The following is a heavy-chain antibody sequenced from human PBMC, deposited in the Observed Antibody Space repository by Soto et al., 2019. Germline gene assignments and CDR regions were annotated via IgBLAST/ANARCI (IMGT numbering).Heavy chain of an antibody. CDR3: SRDLLDLLWFGESYDYYGMDV. V-gene: IGHV4-38-2*02. J-gene: IGHJ6*02. CDR2: IYHSGST. Sequence: SETLSLTCAVSGYSISCGYYWGWIRQPPGKVLEWIGSIYHSGSTYYNPSLKSRVTISVDTSKNQFSLKLSSVTAADKAVYYCSRDLLDLLWFGESYDYYGMDVWGQWTTVTVSS. D-gene: IGHD3-10*01. CDR1: GYSISCGYY.